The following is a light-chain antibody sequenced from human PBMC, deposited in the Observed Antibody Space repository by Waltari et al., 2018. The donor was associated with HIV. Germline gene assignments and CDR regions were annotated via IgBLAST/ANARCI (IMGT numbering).Light chain of an antibody. CDR1: QNVYNNY. CDR3: QQYGGSPIT. Sequence: ENVLTQSPGTLSLSPGEGATLSCRASQNVYNNYVACYQQKAGQAPRLLIYGTSTRATGIPDRFSGSGSGTDFTLNINRLEPEDFAVYYCQQYGGSPITFGQGARLEMK. CDR2: GTS. J-gene: IGKJ5*01. V-gene: IGKV3-20*01.